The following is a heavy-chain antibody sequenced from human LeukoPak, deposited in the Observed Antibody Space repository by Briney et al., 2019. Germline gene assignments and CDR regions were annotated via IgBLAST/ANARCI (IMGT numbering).Heavy chain of an antibody. V-gene: IGHV3-30*04. CDR2: ISYDGSNK. CDR1: GFTFGSYA. D-gene: IGHD4-17*01. J-gene: IGHJ4*02. Sequence: PGGSLRLSCAASGFTFGSYAMHWVRQAPGKGLEWAAVISYDGSNKYYADSVKGRFTISRDNSKNTLYLQMNSLRAEDTAVYYCARGAVTTPETFDYWGQGTLVTVSS. CDR3: ARGAVTTPETFDY.